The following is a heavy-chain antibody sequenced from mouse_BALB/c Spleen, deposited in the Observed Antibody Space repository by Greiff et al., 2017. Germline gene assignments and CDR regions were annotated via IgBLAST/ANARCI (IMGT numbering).Heavy chain of an antibody. CDR1: GYSFTGYN. Sequence: LVESGPELEKPGASVKISCKASGYSFTGYNMNWVKQTPVHGLEWIGAIDPETGGTAYNQKFKGKATLTADKSSSTAYMELRSLTSEDSAVYYCTSYGNYAMDYWGQGTSVTVSS. J-gene: IGHJ4*01. CDR2: IDPETGGT. D-gene: IGHD2-1*01. CDR3: TSYGNYAMDY. V-gene: IGHV1-15*01.